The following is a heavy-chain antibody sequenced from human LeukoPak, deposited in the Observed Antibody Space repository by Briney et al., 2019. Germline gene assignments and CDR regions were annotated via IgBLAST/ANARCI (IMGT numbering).Heavy chain of an antibody. Sequence: GESLKISCKGSGYSFTTYWIAWVRQMPGKGLEWVGIIYPGDSDTRYSPSFQGQVTISADKSINTAYLQWSSLKASDTAIYYCARQPGAGWFDPWGQGTLVTVSS. V-gene: IGHV5-51*01. CDR3: ARQPGAGWFDP. CDR2: IYPGDSDT. CDR1: GYSFTTYW. J-gene: IGHJ5*02. D-gene: IGHD3-10*01.